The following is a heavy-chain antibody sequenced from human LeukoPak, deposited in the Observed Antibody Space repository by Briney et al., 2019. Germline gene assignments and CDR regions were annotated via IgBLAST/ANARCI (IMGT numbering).Heavy chain of an antibody. J-gene: IGHJ5*02. CDR1: GGSITSYY. V-gene: IGHV4-59*01. CDR3: ARSSIAAPEGYNWFDP. D-gene: IGHD6-6*01. Sequence: SETLSLTCAVSGGSITSYYWSWIRQPPGKGLEWIGYIDYSGSTNYNPTLKSRLTISVDTSKNQFSLKLSSVTAADTAVYYCARSSIAAPEGYNWFDPWGQGTLVTVSS. CDR2: IDYSGST.